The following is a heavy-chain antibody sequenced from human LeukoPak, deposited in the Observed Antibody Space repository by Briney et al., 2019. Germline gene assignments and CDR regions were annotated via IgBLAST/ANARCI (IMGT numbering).Heavy chain of an antibody. D-gene: IGHD3-9*01. CDR3: ARVRYDILTLDAFDI. J-gene: IGHJ3*02. CDR1: GYSFTSYW. V-gene: IGHV5-51*01. CDR2: IYPGDSDT. Sequence: GESLKISCKGSGYSFTSYWIGWVRQMPGKGLEWMGIIYPGDSDTRYSPSFQGQVTISADKSISTAYLQWSSLKASDTAMYYCARVRYDILTLDAFDIWGQGTMVTVSS.